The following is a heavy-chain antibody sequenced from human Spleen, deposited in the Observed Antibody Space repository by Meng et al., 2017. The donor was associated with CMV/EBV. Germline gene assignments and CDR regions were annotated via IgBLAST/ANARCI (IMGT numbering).Heavy chain of an antibody. J-gene: IGHJ4*02. D-gene: IGHD1-7*01. CDR2: IYHSGST. Sequence: SETLSLTCPVSGYSISSGYYWGWIRQPPGKGLEWIGSIYHSGSTSYNPSLKSRVTISVDTSKNQFSLKLSSVTAADTAVYYCASGITGTPGVGYFDYWGQGTLVTVSS. CDR3: ASGITGTPGVGYFDY. CDR1: GYSISSGYY. V-gene: IGHV4-38-2*01.